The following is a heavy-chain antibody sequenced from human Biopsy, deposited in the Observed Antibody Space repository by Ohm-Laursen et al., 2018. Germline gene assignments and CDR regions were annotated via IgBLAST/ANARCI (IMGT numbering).Heavy chain of an antibody. CDR1: GFIFSYCG. D-gene: IGHD4-11*01. V-gene: IGHV3-30*03. J-gene: IGHJ2*01. Sequence: SSLRLSCAASGFIFSYCGMHWVRQAPGKGLEWVAVISYDGSGEYYADSLQGRFIISRDNPKNTVDLQMNSLRAEDTAVYFCARDGKRWDYSTYFSWHFDLWGRGTLVTVSS. CDR2: ISYDGSGE. CDR3: ARDGKRWDYSTYFSWHFDL.